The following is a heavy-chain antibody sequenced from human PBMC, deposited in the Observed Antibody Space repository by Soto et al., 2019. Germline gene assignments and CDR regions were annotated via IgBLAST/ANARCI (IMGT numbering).Heavy chain of an antibody. J-gene: IGHJ1*01. CDR1: GGSISSYY. Sequence: SETLSLTCTVSGGSISSYYWSWIRQPPGKGLEWIGEINHSGSTNYNPSLKSRVTISVHTSNSQFSLELSSVTAADTAVYYCAKDSYYYDSSGSFQHWGQGTLVTVSS. CDR3: AKDSYYYDSSGSFQH. V-gene: IGHV4-34*01. D-gene: IGHD3-22*01. CDR2: INHSGST.